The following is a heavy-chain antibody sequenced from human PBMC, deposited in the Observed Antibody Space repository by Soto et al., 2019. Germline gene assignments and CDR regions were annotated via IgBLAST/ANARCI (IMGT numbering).Heavy chain of an antibody. D-gene: IGHD3-22*01. V-gene: IGHV5-51*01. J-gene: IGHJ4*02. Sequence: GESLKISCKASGYSFTSYWIGWVRQMSGKGLEWMAIVNPADSDTRYSPSFQGQVTVSADKSISTAYQQWGSLKASDTAMYYCVRPDSSGFYSHWGQGTPVTVSS. CDR3: VRPDSSGFYSH. CDR2: VNPADSDT. CDR1: GYSFTSYW.